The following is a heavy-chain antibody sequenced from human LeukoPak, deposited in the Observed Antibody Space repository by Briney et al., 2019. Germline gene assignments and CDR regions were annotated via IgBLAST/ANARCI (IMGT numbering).Heavy chain of an antibody. J-gene: IGHJ4*02. Sequence: GASVKVSCKASGGTFSSYAISWVRQAPGQGLEWMGGIIPIFGTANYAQKFQGRVTITTDESTSTAYMELSSLRSEDTAVYYWARGGVEMAIPLGFDYWGQGTLVTVSS. CDR3: ARGGVEMAIPLGFDY. D-gene: IGHD5-24*01. CDR1: GGTFSSYA. CDR2: IIPIFGTA. V-gene: IGHV1-69*05.